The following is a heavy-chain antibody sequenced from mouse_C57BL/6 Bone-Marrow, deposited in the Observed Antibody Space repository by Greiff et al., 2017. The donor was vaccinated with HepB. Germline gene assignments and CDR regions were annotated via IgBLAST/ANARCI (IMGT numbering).Heavy chain of an antibody. D-gene: IGHD1-1*01. J-gene: IGHJ4*01. CDR2: INPYNGGT. CDR1: GYTFTDYY. V-gene: IGHV1-19*01. CDR3: AREATTVVAKAMDY. Sequence: VQLQQSGPVLVKPGASVKMSCKASGYTFTDYYMNWVKQSHGKSLEWIGVINPYNGGTSYNQKFKGKATLTVDKSSSTAYMELNSLTSEDSAVYYCAREATTVVAKAMDYWGQGTSVTVSS.